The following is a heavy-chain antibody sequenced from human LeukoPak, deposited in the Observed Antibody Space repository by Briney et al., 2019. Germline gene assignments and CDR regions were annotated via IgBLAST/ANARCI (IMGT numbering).Heavy chain of an antibody. Sequence: GESLKISCKGSGYSFTHYWIGWVRQMPGKGLEWMGIIYPSDSDTRYSPSFQGQVTISVDKSISTAYLQWNSLKASDTAMFYCARQDGSAWYYFDYWGQGTLVTVSS. CDR1: GYSFTHYW. D-gene: IGHD6-19*01. CDR2: IYPSDSDT. J-gene: IGHJ4*02. V-gene: IGHV5-51*01. CDR3: ARQDGSAWYYFDY.